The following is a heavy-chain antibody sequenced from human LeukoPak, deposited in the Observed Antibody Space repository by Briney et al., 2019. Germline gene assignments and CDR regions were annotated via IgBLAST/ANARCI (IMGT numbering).Heavy chain of an antibody. Sequence: ASETLSLTCTVSGGSISNFYWSWIRQPPGKGLEWIGYIYNSGSTNYNPSLQSRVTISADTSKSQFSLNLSSVTAADTAVYYCARITTGFPNWFDTWGQGTLVTVSS. CDR3: ARITTGFPNWFDT. D-gene: IGHD4-17*01. CDR1: GGSISNFY. J-gene: IGHJ5*02. CDR2: IYNSGST. V-gene: IGHV4-4*08.